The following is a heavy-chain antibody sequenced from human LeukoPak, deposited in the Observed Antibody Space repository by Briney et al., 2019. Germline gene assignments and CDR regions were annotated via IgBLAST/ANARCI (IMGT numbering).Heavy chain of an antibody. Sequence: GGSLRLSCAASGFTFNSYTMNWVRQAPGKGLEWVSYISSSGSKIYYADSVKGRFTISRDNAKNSLYLQMNSLRAEDTAVYYCARDRARVTGSGYYDYWGQGTLVTVSS. CDR2: ISSSGSKI. CDR3: ARDRARVTGSGYYDY. J-gene: IGHJ4*02. D-gene: IGHD3-22*01. CDR1: GFTFNSYT. V-gene: IGHV3-48*04.